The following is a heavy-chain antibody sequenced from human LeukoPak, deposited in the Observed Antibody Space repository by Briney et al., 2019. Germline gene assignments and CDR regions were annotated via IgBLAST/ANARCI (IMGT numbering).Heavy chain of an antibody. CDR3: AVGYCSSSSTSCYREYFQH. CDR1: GYSISSGYY. V-gene: IGHV4-38-2*01. J-gene: IGHJ1*01. D-gene: IGHD2-2*02. CDR2: LYLSGST. Sequence: PSETLSLTCAVSGYSISSGYYWGWIRQPPGKGLEGIGTLYLSGSTYYNPSLKSRVTISVDTSQNQFSLKLSSVTAADTAVYYCAVGYCSSSSTSCYREYFQHWGQGTLVTVSS.